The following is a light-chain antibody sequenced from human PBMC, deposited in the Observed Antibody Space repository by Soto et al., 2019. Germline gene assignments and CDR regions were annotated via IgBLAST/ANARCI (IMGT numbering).Light chain of an antibody. CDR3: QQYGGSPPLT. CDR1: QSVSSSY. Sequence: EIVLTQSPGTLSLSPGERATLSCRASQSVSSSYLAWYQQKAGQPPRLLIYGASSRATGIPDRFSGRGSGTDFTLTINSLEPEDFAVNYCQQYGGSPPLTFGGGTKWGSN. V-gene: IGKV3-20*01. J-gene: IGKJ4*01. CDR2: GAS.